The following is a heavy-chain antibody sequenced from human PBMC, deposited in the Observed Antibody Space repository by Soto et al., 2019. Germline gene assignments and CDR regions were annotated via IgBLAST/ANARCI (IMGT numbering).Heavy chain of an antibody. CDR1: VYNCTSYN. CDR2: ISAYNGNT. V-gene: IGHV1-18*01. J-gene: IGHJ4*02. CDR3: ANIAVPGISSGFDFDY. D-gene: IGHD6-19*01. Sequence: ASVRASYRASVYNCTSYNISWVRQAPGQGLEWMGWISAYNGNTNYAQKLQGRVTMTTDTSTSTAYMELRSLRSDDTAVYYCANIAVPGISSGFDFDYWGQGTLVTVS.